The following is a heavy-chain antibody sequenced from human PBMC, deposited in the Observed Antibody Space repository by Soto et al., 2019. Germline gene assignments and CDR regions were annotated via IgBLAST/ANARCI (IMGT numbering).Heavy chain of an antibody. CDR2: ISYIGST. CDR1: GGSISSADYS. D-gene: IGHD2-15*01. CDR3: ARGPGAYCSGGSCYRRGCVFEI. V-gene: IGHV4-30-4*01. Sequence: SETLSLTCAVSGGSISSADYSWSWIRQPPGKGLEWIGYISYIGSTYYNPSLKSRLSISVDTSKSQFSLKLSSVTAADTAVYYCARGPGAYCSGGSCYRRGCVFEIWGQGTMVTVSS. J-gene: IGHJ3*02.